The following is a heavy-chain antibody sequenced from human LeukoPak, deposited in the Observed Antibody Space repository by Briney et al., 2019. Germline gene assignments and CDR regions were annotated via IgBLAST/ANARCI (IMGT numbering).Heavy chain of an antibody. V-gene: IGHV1-69*13. CDR2: IIPIFGTA. CDR1: GYTFTSYA. CDR3: ASERPAATGFGLFDP. D-gene: IGHD6-13*01. J-gene: IGHJ5*02. Sequence: GASVKVSCKASGYTFTSYAMNWVRQAPGQGLEWMGGIIPIFGTANYAQKFQGRVTITADESTSTAYMELSSLRSEDTAVYYCASERPAATGFGLFDPWGQGTLVTVSS.